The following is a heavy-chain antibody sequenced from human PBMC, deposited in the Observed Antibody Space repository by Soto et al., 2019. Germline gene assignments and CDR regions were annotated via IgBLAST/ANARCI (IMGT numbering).Heavy chain of an antibody. CDR3: ARGFDFWSGYSDVYFDY. D-gene: IGHD3-3*01. J-gene: IGHJ4*02. V-gene: IGHV3-33*01. Sequence: GGSLRLSCEASGFTLKNHGIQWVRKAPGKGLEWVAVIRYDGSEKKFADSVKGRFTISRDNSKNTVYLQMSSLRAEDSAVYYCARGFDFWSGYSDVYFDYWGQGTLVTVSS. CDR2: IRYDGSEK. CDR1: GFTLKNHG.